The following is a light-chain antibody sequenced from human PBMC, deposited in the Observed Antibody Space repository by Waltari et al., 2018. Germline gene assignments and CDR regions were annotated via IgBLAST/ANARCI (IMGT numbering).Light chain of an antibody. J-gene: IGKJ1*01. CDR1: QSLVSSDGNTY. Sequence: DVVMTQSPLSLAVTLGQPGSISCRSSQSLVSSDGNTYFNWFQQRPGQSPRRLLYKVYNRDSGVPDRSGGRGSGTDFTLRISRVEAEDVGIYYGMQGTHRPGTFGQGTRVEIK. V-gene: IGKV2-30*01. CDR2: KVY. CDR3: MQGTHRPGT.